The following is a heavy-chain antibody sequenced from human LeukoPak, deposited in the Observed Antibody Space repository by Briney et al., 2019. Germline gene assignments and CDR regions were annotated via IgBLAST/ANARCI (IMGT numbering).Heavy chain of an antibody. CDR1: GFTFSSYA. D-gene: IGHD2-2*01. Sequence: GGSLRLSCVASGFTFSSYAMSWVRQAPGKGLEWVSGISGSGGRTDYADSVKGRFTISRDNSKNTLYLQMNSLRAEDTAVYYCAKEHEPAAMILVFDYWGQGTLVTVSS. V-gene: IGHV3-23*01. CDR2: ISGSGGRT. CDR3: AKEHEPAAMILVFDY. J-gene: IGHJ4*02.